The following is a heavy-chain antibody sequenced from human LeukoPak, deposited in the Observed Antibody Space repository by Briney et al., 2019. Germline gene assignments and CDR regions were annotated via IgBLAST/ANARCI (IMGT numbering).Heavy chain of an antibody. CDR1: GGSFSGYY. D-gene: IGHD4-17*01. J-gene: IGHJ4*02. V-gene: IGHV4-34*01. CDR2: INHSGST. Sequence: SETLSLTCAVYGGSFSGYYWSWIRQPPGKGLEWIGEINHSGSTNYNPSLKSRVTISVDTSKNQFSLKLSSVTAADTAVYYCARGPPTKMTTVTTLAFDYWGQGTLVTVSS. CDR3: ARGPPTKMTTVTTLAFDY.